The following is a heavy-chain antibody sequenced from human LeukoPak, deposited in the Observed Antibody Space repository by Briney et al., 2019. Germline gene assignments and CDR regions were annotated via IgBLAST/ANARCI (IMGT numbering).Heavy chain of an antibody. CDR1: GFTFSSYG. CDR3: AKAPIGSSWSYHYYMDV. V-gene: IGHV3-30*02. J-gene: IGHJ6*03. CDR2: IRYDGSNK. Sequence: GGSLRLSCAASGFTFSSYGMHWVRQAPGKGLEWVAFIRYDGSNKYYADSVKGRFTISRDNSKNTLYLQMNSLRAEDTAVYYCAKAPIGSSWSYHYYMDVWGKGTTVTISS. D-gene: IGHD6-13*01.